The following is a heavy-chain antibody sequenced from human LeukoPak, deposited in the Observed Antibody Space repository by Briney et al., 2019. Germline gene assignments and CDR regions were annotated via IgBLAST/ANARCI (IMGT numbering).Heavy chain of an antibody. CDR3: ARRAGDYSHPYDY. Sequence: GGSLRLSCTVSGFTVSTNSVSWVRQTPGKGLEWVSFIYSGGSTHYSDSVKGRFTISRDNSKNTLYLQMNSLRAEDTAVYYCARRAGDYSHPYDYWGPGTLVTVSS. CDR1: GFTVSTNS. J-gene: IGHJ4*02. D-gene: IGHD3-22*01. CDR2: IYSGGST. V-gene: IGHV3-53*01.